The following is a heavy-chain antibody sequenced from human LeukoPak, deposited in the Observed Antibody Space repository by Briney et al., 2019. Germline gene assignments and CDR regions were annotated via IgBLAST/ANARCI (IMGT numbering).Heavy chain of an antibody. D-gene: IGHD6-19*01. CDR1: GYTFTSYD. V-gene: IGHV1-69*04. J-gene: IGHJ6*02. Sequence: ASVKVSCKASGYTFTSYDINWVRQATGQGLEWMGRIIPILGIANYAQKFQGRVTITADKSTSTAYMELSSLRSEDTAVYYCARDFSSGWYLDYYYYGMDVWGQGTTVTVSS. CDR2: IIPILGIA. CDR3: ARDFSSGWYLDYYYYGMDV.